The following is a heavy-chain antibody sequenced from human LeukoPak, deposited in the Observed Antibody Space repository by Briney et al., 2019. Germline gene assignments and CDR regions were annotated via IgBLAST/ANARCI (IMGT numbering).Heavy chain of an antibody. D-gene: IGHD3-10*01. J-gene: IGHJ5*02. CDR3: AKALLWFGELWRTGFDP. CDR1: GFTFSSYG. V-gene: IGHV3-30*18. Sequence: SGGSLRLSCAASGFTFSSYGMHWVRQAPGKGLEWVAVISYDGSNKYYADSVKGRFTISRDNSKNTLYLQMNSLRAEDTAVYYCAKALLWFGELWRTGFDPWGQGTLVTVSS. CDR2: ISYDGSNK.